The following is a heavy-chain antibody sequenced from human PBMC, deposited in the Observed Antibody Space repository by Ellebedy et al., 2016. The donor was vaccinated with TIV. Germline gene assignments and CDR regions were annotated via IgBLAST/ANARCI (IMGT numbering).Heavy chain of an antibody. CDR1: GYRFTSYW. V-gene: IGHV5-10-1*01. J-gene: IGHJ4*02. CDR3: ARRAVPAATDSSYFDY. CDR2: IDPSDSYT. D-gene: IGHD2-2*01. Sequence: GESLKISCKGSGYRFTSYWISWVRQMPGKGLEWMGRIDPSDSYTNYSPSFQGHVTISADKSISTAYLQWSSLKASDTAMYYCARRAVPAATDSSYFDYWGQGTLVTVSS.